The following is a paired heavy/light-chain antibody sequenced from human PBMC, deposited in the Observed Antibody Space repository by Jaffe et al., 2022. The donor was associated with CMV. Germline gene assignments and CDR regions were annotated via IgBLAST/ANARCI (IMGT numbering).Heavy chain of an antibody. Sequence: QVQLVQSGAEVRKPGASVKVSCKASGYAFTNYGISWVRQAPGQGLEWMGWISAYNGNTNYAQKFQGRVTMTTDTTTGTAYMELRSLGSDDTAVYYCARDPQPYHLLSYRSGGWVYWGQGTLVTVSS. CDR2: ISAYNGNT. J-gene: IGHJ4*02. CDR3: ARDPQPYHLLSYRSGGWVY. V-gene: IGHV1-18*04. D-gene: IGHD2-2*01. CDR1: GYAFTNYG.
Light chain of an antibody. CDR2: DAS. V-gene: IGKV1-33*01. CDR3: EQYDALHHT. Sequence: DIQMTQSPSSLSASVGDRVTITCQASQDITNYLNWYQQKPGKAPKLLIYDASNLETGVPSRFSGSGYGTDFTFTISSLQPEDFATYYCEQYDALHHTFGHGTKLEIK. CDR1: QDITNY. J-gene: IGKJ2*01.